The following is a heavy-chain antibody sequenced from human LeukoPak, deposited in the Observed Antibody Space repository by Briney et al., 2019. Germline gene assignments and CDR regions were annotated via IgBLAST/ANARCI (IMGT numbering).Heavy chain of an antibody. CDR2: IYYSGST. J-gene: IGHJ3*02. V-gene: IGHV4-59*08. D-gene: IGHD4-17*01. CDR3: ARTTVTTSGAFDI. CDR1: GGSISSYY. Sequence: SETLSLTCTVSGGSISSYYWNWIRQPPGKGLEWIGYIYYSGSTNYNPSLKSRVTISVDTSKNQFSLKLSSVTAADTAVYYCARTTVTTSGAFDIWGQGTMVTVSS.